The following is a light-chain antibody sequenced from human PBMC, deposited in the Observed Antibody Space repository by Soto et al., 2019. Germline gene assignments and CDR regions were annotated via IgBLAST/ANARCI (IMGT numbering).Light chain of an antibody. CDR3: SSYAGSRVLV. J-gene: IGLJ2*01. CDR1: SSDVGAYNY. V-gene: IGLV2-14*01. CDR2: EVS. Sequence: ALTQPASVSGSPGQSITISCTGTSSDVGAYNYVSWYQQHPGKAPKLIIYEVSDRPSGVSNRFSGSKSGNTASLTISGLQAEDEADYYCSSYAGSRVLVFGGGTKVTVL.